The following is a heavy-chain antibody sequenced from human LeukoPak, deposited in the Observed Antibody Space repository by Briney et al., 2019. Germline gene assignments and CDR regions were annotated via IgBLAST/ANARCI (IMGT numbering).Heavy chain of an antibody. V-gene: IGHV3-13*01. CDR2: IDTAGGA. CDR1: GFTFSIYD. J-gene: IGHJ5*02. Sequence: GGSLRLSCAVSGFTFSIYDMHWVCQVTGKGLEWVSGIDTAGGAYYPDSVKGRFTMSRENAKNSLHLQMNSLTAGDTAIYYCARAVAGTHWLDPWGQGTLVTVSS. D-gene: IGHD6-19*01. CDR3: ARAVAGTHWLDP.